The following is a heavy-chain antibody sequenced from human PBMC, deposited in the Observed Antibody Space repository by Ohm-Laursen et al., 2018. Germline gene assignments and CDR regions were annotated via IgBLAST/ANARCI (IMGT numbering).Heavy chain of an antibody. Sequence: TLSLTCAAYGGSLSGRYWSWIRQPPGKGLEWIGEINDSGVTNYNPLLKSRVTISADTSKNQFSLKVSSVTAADTAVYYCARGPPANGYYQKGMDVWGQGTTVTVSS. V-gene: IGHV4-34*01. CDR1: GGSLSGRY. J-gene: IGHJ6*02. CDR2: INDSGVT. D-gene: IGHD2-2*01. CDR3: ARGPPANGYYQKGMDV.